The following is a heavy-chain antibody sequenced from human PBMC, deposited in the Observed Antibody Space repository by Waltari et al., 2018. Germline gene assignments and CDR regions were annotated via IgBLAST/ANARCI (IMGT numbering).Heavy chain of an antibody. J-gene: IGHJ3*02. CDR3: ARHGPITIFGVVDAFDI. CDR1: SYY. CDR2: IYYSGST. Sequence: SYYWGWIRQPPGKGLEWIGSIYYSGSTYYNPSLKSRVTISVDTSKNQFSLKLSSVTAADTAVYYCARHGPITIFGVVDAFDIWGQGTMVTVSS. V-gene: IGHV4-39*01. D-gene: IGHD3-3*01.